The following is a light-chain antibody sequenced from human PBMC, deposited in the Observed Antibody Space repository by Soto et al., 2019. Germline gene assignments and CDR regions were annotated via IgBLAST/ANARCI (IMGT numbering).Light chain of an antibody. CDR1: QSVSRS. J-gene: IGKJ5*01. V-gene: IGKV1-39*01. Sequence: QLTQSPSSRSASVVDRVIITCRASQSVSRSLNWYQQKTGQAPKLLIYAASTLHSGVPSRFSGSGSGTEFTLTISSLQPEDFATYYCQQAKTFPITFGEGTRLDI. CDR3: QQAKTFPIT. CDR2: AAS.